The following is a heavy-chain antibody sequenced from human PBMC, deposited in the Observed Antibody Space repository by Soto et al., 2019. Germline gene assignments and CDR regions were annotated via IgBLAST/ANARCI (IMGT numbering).Heavy chain of an antibody. J-gene: IGHJ6*03. Sequence: GGSLRLSCAASGFTFSSYAMSWVRQAPGKGLEWVSAISGSGGSTYYADSVKGRFTISRDNSKNTLYLQMNSLRAEDTAVYYCAKDGPAMITFGGVIVYYYYMDVWGKGTTVTVSS. V-gene: IGHV3-23*01. CDR1: GFTFSSYA. D-gene: IGHD3-16*02. CDR3: AKDGPAMITFGGVIVYYYYMDV. CDR2: ISGSGGST.